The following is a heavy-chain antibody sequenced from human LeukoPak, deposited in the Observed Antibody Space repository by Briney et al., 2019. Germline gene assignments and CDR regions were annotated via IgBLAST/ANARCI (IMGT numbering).Heavy chain of an antibody. CDR3: ARAPYYYGSGSLNWFDP. D-gene: IGHD3-10*01. J-gene: IGHJ5*02. Sequence: ASVKVSCKASGYTFTSYGISWVRQAPGQGLEWMGWISAYNGNTNYAQKLQGRVTMTTDTSTSTAYMELSSLRAEDTAVYYCARAPYYYGSGSLNWFDPWGPGTLVTVSS. CDR2: ISAYNGNT. V-gene: IGHV1-18*01. CDR1: GYTFTSYG.